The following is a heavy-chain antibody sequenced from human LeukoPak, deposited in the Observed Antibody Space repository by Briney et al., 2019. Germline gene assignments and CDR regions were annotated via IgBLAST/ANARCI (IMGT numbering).Heavy chain of an antibody. V-gene: IGHV1-46*01. CDR3: ARDPARIWYFDL. J-gene: IGHJ2*01. CDR2: INPSGGST. D-gene: IGHD2/OR15-2a*01. CDR1: GYTFTSYY. Sequence: EASVKVSCKASGYTFTSYYMHWVRQAPGQGLEWMGIINPSGGSTSYAQKFQGRVTTTRDTSTSTVYMELSSLRSEDTAVYYCARDPARIWYFDLWGRGTLVTVSS.